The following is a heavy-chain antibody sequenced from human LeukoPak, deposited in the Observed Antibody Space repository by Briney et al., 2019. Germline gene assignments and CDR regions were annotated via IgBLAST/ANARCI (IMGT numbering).Heavy chain of an antibody. V-gene: IGHV1-46*01. CDR3: ARVYSSGFIGY. Sequence: ASVKVSCKASGYAFTSYYMHWVRQAPGQGLEWMGIINPSGGSTSYAQKFQGRVTMTRDTSTSTVYMELSSLRSEDTAVYYCARVYSSGFIGYWGQGTLVTVSS. CDR1: GYAFTSYY. CDR2: INPSGGST. D-gene: IGHD6-19*01. J-gene: IGHJ4*02.